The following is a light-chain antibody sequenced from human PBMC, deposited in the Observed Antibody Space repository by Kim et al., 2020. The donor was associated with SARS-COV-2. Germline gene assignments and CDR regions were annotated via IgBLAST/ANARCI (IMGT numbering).Light chain of an antibody. CDR3: ASWDSSVSAVV. Sequence: GQRVTVSCSGSAANIATNFFSWFPQLPRAAPTLLIYDSDKRFSGVSGQFSGSKSGTSATLDITGLQAEDEGDYYCASWDSSVSAVVFGGGTKVTVL. J-gene: IGLJ2*01. CDR2: DSD. V-gene: IGLV1-51*01. CDR1: AANIATNF.